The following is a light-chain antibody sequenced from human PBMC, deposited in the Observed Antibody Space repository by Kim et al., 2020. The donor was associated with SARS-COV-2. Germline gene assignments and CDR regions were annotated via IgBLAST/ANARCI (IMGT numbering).Light chain of an antibody. CDR2: GAS. CDR1: QSVSSRY. CDR3: HQYGSSPRT. Sequence: EIVLTQSPGTLSLSPGERATLSCRASQSVSSRYLDQQQQKPGQAPRLLIYGASSRATGIPERFSGSGSGTDFTLTISRLEPEDFAVYYCHQYGSSPRTFGGGTKVEI. J-gene: IGKJ4*01. V-gene: IGKV3-20*01.